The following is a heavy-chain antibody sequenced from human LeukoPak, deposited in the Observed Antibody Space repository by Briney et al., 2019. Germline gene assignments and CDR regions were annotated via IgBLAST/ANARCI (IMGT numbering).Heavy chain of an antibody. J-gene: IGHJ4*02. CDR2: IYYSGST. D-gene: IGHD2-21*02. V-gene: IGHV4-39*01. CDR1: GGSISSSSYY. CDR3: ARAGPGRTAPFDY. Sequence: SETLSLTCTVSGGSISSSSYYWGWIRQPPGKGLEWIGSIYYSGSTYYNPSLKSRVTISVDTSKNQFSLKLSSVTAADTAVYYCARAGPGRTAPFDYWGQGTLVTVSS.